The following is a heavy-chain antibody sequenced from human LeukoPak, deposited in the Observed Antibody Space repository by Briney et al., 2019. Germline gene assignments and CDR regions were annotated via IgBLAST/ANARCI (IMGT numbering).Heavy chain of an antibody. CDR3: AKVSGLGWFDP. V-gene: IGHV3-30*18. D-gene: IGHD3-22*01. Sequence: PGGSLRLSCAASGLSFGSYGMHWVRQAPGKGLEWVAVISHEGSNQYYADSVKGRFTISRDNSKNMVYLQMNSLRAEDTAVYYCAKVSGLGWFDPWGQGTLVTVSS. J-gene: IGHJ5*02. CDR1: GLSFGSYG. CDR2: ISHEGSNQ.